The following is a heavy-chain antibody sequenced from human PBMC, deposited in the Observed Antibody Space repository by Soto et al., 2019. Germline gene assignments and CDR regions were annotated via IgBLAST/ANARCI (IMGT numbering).Heavy chain of an antibody. CDR2: ISNTGDTI. D-gene: IGHD5-12*01. CDR1: GFSFTSYE. V-gene: IGHV3-48*03. J-gene: IGHJ4*02. Sequence: GSLRLSCAASGFSFTSYEMNWVRQAPGKGLEWVSYISNTGDTIYYADSVKGRFTISRDNAKNSLSLQMNSLRAEDTAVYYCARESGYIRFDYWGQGTLVTVYS. CDR3: ARESGYIRFDY.